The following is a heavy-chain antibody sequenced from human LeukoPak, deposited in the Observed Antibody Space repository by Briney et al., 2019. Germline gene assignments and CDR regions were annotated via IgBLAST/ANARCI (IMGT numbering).Heavy chain of an antibody. D-gene: IGHD4-17*01. CDR2: ISSSSSYI. CDR3: ARWNGVPTVTTSFNYYYMDV. J-gene: IGHJ6*03. V-gene: IGHV3-21*01. CDR1: GFTFSSYS. Sequence: GGSLRLSCAASGFTFSSYSMNWVRQAPGKGLEWVSSISSSSSYIYYADSVKGRFTISRDNAKNSLYLQMNSLRAEDTAVYYCARWNGVPTVTTSFNYYYMDVWGKGTTVTVSS.